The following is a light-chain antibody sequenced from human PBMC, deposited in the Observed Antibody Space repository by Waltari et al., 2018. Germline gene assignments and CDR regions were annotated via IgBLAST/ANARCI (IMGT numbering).Light chain of an antibody. V-gene: IGLV8-61*01. CDR1: SGALSTPSY. J-gene: IGLJ3*02. CDR2: KAN. Sequence: QTVVPQEPSLSVSPGGTVTLTRALSSGALSTPSYPTWYQQTPGQAPRTLVYKANARSSGVPDRFSGSILGNTAALTITGAQADDESDYYCALYMGSGIWVFGGGTRLTVL. CDR3: ALYMGSGIWV.